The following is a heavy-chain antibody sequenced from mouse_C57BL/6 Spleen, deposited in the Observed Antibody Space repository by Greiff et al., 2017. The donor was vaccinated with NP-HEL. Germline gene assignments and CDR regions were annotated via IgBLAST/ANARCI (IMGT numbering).Heavy chain of an antibody. Sequence: QVQLQQSGAELVMPGASVKLSCKASGYTFTSYWMHWVKQRPGQGLEWIGEIDPSDSYTNYNQKFKGKSTLTVAKSSSTAYMQLSSLTSEDSAVYYCARKCYYYGSSPWFAYWGQGTLVTVSA. CDR2: IDPSDSYT. CDR1: GYTFTSYW. CDR3: ARKCYYYGSSPWFAY. V-gene: IGHV1-69*01. D-gene: IGHD1-1*01. J-gene: IGHJ3*01.